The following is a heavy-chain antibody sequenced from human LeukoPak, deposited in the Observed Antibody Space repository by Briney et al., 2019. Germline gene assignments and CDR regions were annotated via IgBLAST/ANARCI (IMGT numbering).Heavy chain of an antibody. CDR3: ARLSPLFMVTYWYFDL. CDR2: IYYSGST. CDR1: GGSISSSSCY. D-gene: IGHD5-18*01. J-gene: IGHJ2*01. V-gene: IGHV4-39*07. Sequence: SETLSLTCTVSGGSISSSSCYWGWIRQPPGKGLEWIGSIYYSGSTYYNPSLKSRVTISVDTSKNQFSLKLSSVTAADTAVYYCARLSPLFMVTYWYFDLWGRGTLVTVSS.